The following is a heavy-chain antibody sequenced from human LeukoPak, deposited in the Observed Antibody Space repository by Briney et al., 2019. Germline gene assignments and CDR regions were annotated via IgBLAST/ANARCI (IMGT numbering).Heavy chain of an antibody. CDR3: ARDVGGGPFFDY. J-gene: IGHJ4*02. D-gene: IGHD2-15*01. Sequence: KASETLSLTCTVSGGSISGYYWDWIRQPPGKGLEWIGYIYYGGSTDYNPSLKSRVTISVDTSKNQFSLKLSSVTAADTAVYYCARDVGGGPFFDYWGQGTLVTVSS. CDR1: GGSISGYY. CDR2: IYYGGST. V-gene: IGHV4-59*01.